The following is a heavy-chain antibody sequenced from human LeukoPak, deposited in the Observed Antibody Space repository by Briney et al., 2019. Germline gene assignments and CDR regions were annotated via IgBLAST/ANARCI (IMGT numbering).Heavy chain of an antibody. CDR3: ARCLNWNDQSMDV. D-gene: IGHD1-1*01. Sequence: QAGGSLRLSCAASGFTFSTYGMHWVRQAPGKGLEWVAFIRYDGRNKYYADSVKGRFTISRDNSKNTLYLQMNSLRAEDTAVYYCARCLNWNDQSMDVWGKGTTVTVSS. J-gene: IGHJ6*04. V-gene: IGHV3-30*02. CDR2: IRYDGRNK. CDR1: GFTFSTYG.